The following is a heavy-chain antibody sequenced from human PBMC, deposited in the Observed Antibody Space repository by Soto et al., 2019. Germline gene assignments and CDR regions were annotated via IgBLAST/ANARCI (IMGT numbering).Heavy chain of an antibody. CDR2: IYYSGST. Sequence: SETLSLTCTVSGGSISSYYWSWIRQPPGKGLEWIGYIYYSGSTNYNPSLKSRVTISVDTSKNQFSLKLSSVTAADTAVYYCARERIFGVVSPEGYYMDVWGKGTTVTVSS. CDR1: GGSISSYY. D-gene: IGHD3-3*01. CDR3: ARERIFGVVSPEGYYMDV. J-gene: IGHJ6*03. V-gene: IGHV4-59*01.